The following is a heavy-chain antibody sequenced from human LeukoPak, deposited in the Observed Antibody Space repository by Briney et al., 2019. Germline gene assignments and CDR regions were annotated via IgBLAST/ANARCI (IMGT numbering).Heavy chain of an antibody. J-gene: IGHJ6*02. Sequence: ASVKVSCKASGYTFTGYYMHWVRQAPGQGLEWMGWINPNSGGTNYAHKFQGRVTLTTDTSTSTASMELRSLRSDDTAVYYCARDRRYDFWSGYYNYKYYYYGMDVWGQGTTVTVSS. CDR1: GYTFTGYY. V-gene: IGHV1-2*02. CDR3: ARDRRYDFWSGYYNYKYYYYGMDV. D-gene: IGHD3-3*01. CDR2: INPNSGGT.